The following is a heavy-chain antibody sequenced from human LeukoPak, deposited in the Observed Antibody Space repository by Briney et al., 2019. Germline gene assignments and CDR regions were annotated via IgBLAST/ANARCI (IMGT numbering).Heavy chain of an antibody. Sequence: SETLSLTCTVSGGSLSSYYWSWIRQPPGKGLEWIGYIYYSGSTNYNPFLKSRVTLSVDTSKNQFSLKLSSVTAADTAVYYCARSNYPIDAFDIWGQGRMVTVSS. V-gene: IGHV4-59*01. CDR1: GGSLSSYY. CDR2: IYYSGST. CDR3: ARSNYPIDAFDI. D-gene: IGHD5-24*01. J-gene: IGHJ3*02.